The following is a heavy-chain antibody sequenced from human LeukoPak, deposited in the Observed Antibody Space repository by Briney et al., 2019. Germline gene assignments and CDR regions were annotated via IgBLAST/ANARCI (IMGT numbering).Heavy chain of an antibody. CDR3: ARGRTGRRIWNDEPARY. Sequence: VASVKVSCKASGYTFTSYGISWVRQAPGQGLEWMGRIIPILGIANYAQKFQGRVTITADKSTSTAYMELSSLRSEDTAVYYCARGRTGRRIWNDEPARYWGQGTLVTVSS. CDR2: IIPILGIA. J-gene: IGHJ4*02. V-gene: IGHV1-69*04. CDR1: GYTFTSYG. D-gene: IGHD1-1*01.